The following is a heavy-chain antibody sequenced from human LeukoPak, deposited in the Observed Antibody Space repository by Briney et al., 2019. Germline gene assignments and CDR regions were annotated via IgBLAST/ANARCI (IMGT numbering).Heavy chain of an antibody. CDR2: ISGSGSST. V-gene: IGHV3-23*01. J-gene: IGHJ4*02. CDR3: ARERVTPNPNFDY. CDR1: GFIFSNYG. Sequence: GGSLRLSCAASGFIFSNYGMNWVRQAPGKGLDWVSSISGSGSSTYYADSVKGRFTISRDNSKNTLYLQMNSLRAEDTAVYYCARERVTPNPNFDYWGQGTLVTVSS.